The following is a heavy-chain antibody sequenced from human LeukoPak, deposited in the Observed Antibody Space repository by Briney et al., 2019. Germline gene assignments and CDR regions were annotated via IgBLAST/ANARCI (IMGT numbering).Heavy chain of an antibody. CDR2: ITTNGDST. CDR1: GFIFITYA. J-gene: IGHJ4*02. CDR3: AKDQGSSGWYDYFDY. Sequence: GGSLRLSCSASGFIFITYAMHWVRQAPGKGLEYVSGITTNGDSTFYADSVKGRFTISRDNSKNTLYLQMSSLRPEDTAVYYCAKDQGSSGWYDYFDYWGQGTLVTVSS. V-gene: IGHV3-64D*06. D-gene: IGHD6-19*01.